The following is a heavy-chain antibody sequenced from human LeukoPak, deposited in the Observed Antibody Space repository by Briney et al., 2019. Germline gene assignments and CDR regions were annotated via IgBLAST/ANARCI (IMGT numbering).Heavy chain of an antibody. Sequence: PGRSLRLSCAASGFTFSSYAMHWVRQAPGKGLEWVAVISYDGSNKYYADSVKGRFTISRDNSKNTLYLQMNSLGAEDTALYYCVRDAGTIWNYKNDPFDIWGQGTMVTVSS. D-gene: IGHD1-7*01. CDR2: ISYDGSNK. V-gene: IGHV3-30*04. CDR1: GFTFSSYA. CDR3: VRDAGTIWNYKNDPFDI. J-gene: IGHJ3*02.